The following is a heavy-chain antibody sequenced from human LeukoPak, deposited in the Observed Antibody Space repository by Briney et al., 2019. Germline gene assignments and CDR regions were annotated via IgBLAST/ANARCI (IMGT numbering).Heavy chain of an antibody. D-gene: IGHD5-12*01. CDR2: IYSGGST. CDR1: GFTVSSYY. Sequence: GGSLRLSCAASGFTVSSYYMSWVRQAPGKGLEWVSVIYSGGSTYYADSVKGRFTISRDNSKNTLYLQMNSLRAEDTAVYYCARDGGGYDSRFDYWGQGTLVTVSS. V-gene: IGHV3-53*01. J-gene: IGHJ4*02. CDR3: ARDGGGYDSRFDY.